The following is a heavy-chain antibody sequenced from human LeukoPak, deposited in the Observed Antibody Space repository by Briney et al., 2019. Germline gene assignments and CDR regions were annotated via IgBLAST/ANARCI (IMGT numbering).Heavy chain of an antibody. CDR2: IYYSGST. J-gene: IGHJ4*02. V-gene: IGHV4-59*01. CDR3: ARATTAYCTGGVCPNFDY. D-gene: IGHD2-8*02. Sequence: SETLSLTCTVSGGSITSYYWNWIRQHPGKGLEWIGYIYYSGSTNYNPSLESRVTMSVDTSKNQFSLKVSSVTAADTALYYCARATTAYCTGGVCPNFDYWGQGTLVTVSS. CDR1: GGSITSYY.